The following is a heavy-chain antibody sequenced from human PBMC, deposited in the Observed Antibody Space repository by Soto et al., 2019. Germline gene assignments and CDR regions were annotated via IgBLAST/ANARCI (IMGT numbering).Heavy chain of an antibody. V-gene: IGHV1-69*01. J-gene: IGHJ4*02. CDR2: IVPMFGTP. CDR3: ARRSGSGNYFFDY. D-gene: IGHD1-26*01. Sequence: QVQLVPSGAEVKKSGSSVKVSCKAAGDTFSGYGFSWVRQAPGQGLEWMGGIVPMFGTPSYAQKFQGRVRITADESTSAVYMELSSLRSEDTAVYYCARRSGSGNYFFDYWGQGTLVTVSS. CDR1: GDTFSGYG.